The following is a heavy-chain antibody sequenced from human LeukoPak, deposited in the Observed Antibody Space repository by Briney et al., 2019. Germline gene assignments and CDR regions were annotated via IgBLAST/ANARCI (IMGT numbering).Heavy chain of an antibody. CDR1: GGSISSGSYY. CDR3: ARGYYYGSGTYLNWFDP. Sequence: SETLSLTCTVSGGSISSGSYYWSWIRQPAGKGLEWIGRIYTRGSINYNPSLKSRVTISIDTSKNQFSLKLSSVTAADTAVYYCARGYYYGSGTYLNWFDPWGQGTLVTVSS. D-gene: IGHD3-10*01. J-gene: IGHJ5*02. CDR2: IYTRGSI. V-gene: IGHV4-61*02.